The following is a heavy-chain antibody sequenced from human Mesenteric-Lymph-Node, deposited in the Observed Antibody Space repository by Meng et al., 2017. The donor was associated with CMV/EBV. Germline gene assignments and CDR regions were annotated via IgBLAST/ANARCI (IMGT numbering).Heavy chain of an antibody. CDR3: ASHYYYGSGSSPFDP. CDR2: IKHSGST. D-gene: IGHD3-10*01. J-gene: IGHJ5*02. CDR1: GGSFSGCY. Sequence: FGGSFSGCYWSWIRQPPGKGLEWSGEIKHSGSTNYSPSLKSRVTISVDTTKNQFSLKLSSVTAADTAVYYCASHYYYGSGSSPFDPWGQGTQVTVSS. V-gene: IGHV4-34*01.